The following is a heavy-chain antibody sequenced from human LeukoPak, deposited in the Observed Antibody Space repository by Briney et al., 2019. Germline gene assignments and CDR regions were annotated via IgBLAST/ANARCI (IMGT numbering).Heavy chain of an antibody. CDR2: IHKDGLHT. Sequence: GGSLRLSCAASGFTFNEFWMHWVRQVPGKGLMCVSRIHKDGLHTWYADSMKGRFTISRDNAENTVYLQLNSLRVEDTAVYYCARESEAAGTYYLDHWGQGNLVTVSS. V-gene: IGHV3-74*01. CDR3: ARESEAAGTYYLDH. D-gene: IGHD6-25*01. J-gene: IGHJ4*02. CDR1: GFTFNEFW.